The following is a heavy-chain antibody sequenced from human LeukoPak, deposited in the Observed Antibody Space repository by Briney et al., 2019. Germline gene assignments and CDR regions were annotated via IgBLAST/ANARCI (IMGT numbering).Heavy chain of an antibody. CDR3: ATGPGATSDY. D-gene: IGHD1-26*01. V-gene: IGHV3-21*01. Sequence: GGSLRLSCAASGFTTFSVYSMDWVRQAPGKGLEWVSLISSGGNYMYYADSVKGRFTISRDNAKKSLYLQMNSLRVEDTAVYFCATGPGATSDYWGQGTLVTVSS. J-gene: IGHJ4*02. CDR1: GFTTFSVYS. CDR2: ISSGGNYM.